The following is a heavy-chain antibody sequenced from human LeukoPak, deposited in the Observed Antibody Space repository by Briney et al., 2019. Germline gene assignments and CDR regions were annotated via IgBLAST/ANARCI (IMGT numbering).Heavy chain of an antibody. CDR3: TALGAASEY. V-gene: IGHV3-15*01. D-gene: IGHD2-15*01. CDR2: IKSKTDGGTT. CDR1: GLTFSNAW. J-gene: IGHJ4*02. Sequence: GGSLTLSCVGSGLTFSNAWMSWIRQAPGKGLQWVGHIKSKTDGGTTEYAAPVKGRFTISRDDSKNTLYLQLNSLKNEDTALYYCTALGAASEYWGQGPRLSVSS.